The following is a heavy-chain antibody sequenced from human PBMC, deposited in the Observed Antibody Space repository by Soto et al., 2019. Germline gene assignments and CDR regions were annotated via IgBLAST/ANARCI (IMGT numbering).Heavy chain of an antibody. Sequence: EVQLVETGGGLIQPGGSLRLSCAASGFTVSSNYMSWVRQAPGKGLEWVSVIYSGGSTYYADSVKGRFTISRDNSKNTLYLQMNSLRAEDTAVYYCAKILRFFGQDAFDIWGQGTMVTVSS. V-gene: IGHV3-53*02. CDR3: AKILRFFGQDAFDI. D-gene: IGHD4-17*01. CDR2: IYSGGST. CDR1: GFTVSSNY. J-gene: IGHJ3*02.